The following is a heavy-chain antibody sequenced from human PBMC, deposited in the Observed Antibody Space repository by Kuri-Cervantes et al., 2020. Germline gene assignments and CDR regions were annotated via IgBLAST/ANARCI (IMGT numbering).Heavy chain of an antibody. Sequence: SETLSLTCTVSGGSISSSSYYWGWIRQPPGKGLEWIGSIYYSGSTYYNPSLKSRVTISVDTSKNQFSLKQSSVTAADTAVYYCASITPPIPMDDAFDIWGQGTMVTVSS. CDR3: ASITPPIPMDDAFDI. CDR1: GGSISSSSYY. CDR2: IYYSGST. J-gene: IGHJ3*02. D-gene: IGHD3-10*01. V-gene: IGHV4-39*07.